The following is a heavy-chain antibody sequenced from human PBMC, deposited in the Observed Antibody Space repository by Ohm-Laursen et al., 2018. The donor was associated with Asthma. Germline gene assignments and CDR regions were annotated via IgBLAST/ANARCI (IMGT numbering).Heavy chain of an antibody. D-gene: IGHD4-17*01. CDR1: GFSFSSYA. Sequence: SLRLSCSASGFSFSSYAMSWVRLTPGKGLEWVSAISGSGGSTYYADSVKGRFTISRDNSKNTLYLQMNSLRAEDTAVYFCAKEAPRGDYPSPFDYWGQGTLVTVSS. CDR3: AKEAPRGDYPSPFDY. CDR2: ISGSGGST. J-gene: IGHJ4*02. V-gene: IGHV3-23*01.